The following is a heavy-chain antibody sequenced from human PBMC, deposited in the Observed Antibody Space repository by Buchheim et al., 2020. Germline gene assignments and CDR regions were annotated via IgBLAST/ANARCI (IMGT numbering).Heavy chain of an antibody. Sequence: EVQLVESGGGLVQPGGSLRLSCAASGFTVSSKYMSWVRQAPGKGLEWVSAIYSGGSTYYTDSVKGGFTISRDNSKNTLYLQMNSLRAEDTAVYYCARDRGYSGYDPFDYWGQGTL. CDR1: GFTVSSKY. J-gene: IGHJ4*02. D-gene: IGHD5-12*01. CDR2: IYSGGST. CDR3: ARDRGYSGYDPFDY. V-gene: IGHV3-66*01.